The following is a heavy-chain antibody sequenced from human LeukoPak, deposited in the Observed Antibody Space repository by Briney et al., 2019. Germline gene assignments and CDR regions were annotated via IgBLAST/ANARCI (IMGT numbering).Heavy chain of an antibody. CDR3: AKSNGYGLVDI. D-gene: IGHD3-10*01. CDR1: GFILSNYE. J-gene: IGHJ3*02. Sequence: TGGSLRLSCAASGFILSNYEMNWVRQPPGKGLEWIGNIFYSGSTYYSPSLRSRVTISLDTSRNQFSLKLNSVTAADTAVYYCAKSNGYGLVDIWGQGTMVTVSS. CDR2: IFYSGST. V-gene: IGHV4-59*12.